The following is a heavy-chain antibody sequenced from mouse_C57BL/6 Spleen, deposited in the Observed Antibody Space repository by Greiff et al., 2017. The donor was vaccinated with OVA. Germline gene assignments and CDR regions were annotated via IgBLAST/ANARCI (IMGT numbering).Heavy chain of an antibody. Sequence: QVQLQQSGAELVKPGASVKISCKASGYAFSSYWMNWVKQRPGKGLEWIGQIYPGDGDTNYNGKFKGKATLTADKSSSTAYMQLSSLTSEDSAVYFCARSGYYGSSLFAYWGQGTLVTVSA. D-gene: IGHD1-1*01. J-gene: IGHJ3*01. CDR1: GYAFSSYW. CDR3: ARSGYYGSSLFAY. V-gene: IGHV1-80*01. CDR2: IYPGDGDT.